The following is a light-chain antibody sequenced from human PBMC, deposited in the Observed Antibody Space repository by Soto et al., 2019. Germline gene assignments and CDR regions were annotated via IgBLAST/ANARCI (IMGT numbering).Light chain of an antibody. CDR1: ISNIGAGYD. Sequence: QSVLTHPPSVSGAPGQRVTISCTGSISNIGAGYDVHWYQQLPDTAPKLLIYGDNNRPSGVPDRFSDSKSGTSASLAITGLQAEDEADYYCQSYDRSLSGYVFGTGTKVTVL. CDR3: QSYDRSLSGYV. J-gene: IGLJ1*01. CDR2: GDN. V-gene: IGLV1-40*01.